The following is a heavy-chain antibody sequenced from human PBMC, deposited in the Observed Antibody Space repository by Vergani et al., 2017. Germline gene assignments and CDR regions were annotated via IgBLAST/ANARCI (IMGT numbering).Heavy chain of an antibody. V-gene: IGHV4-34*01. D-gene: IGHD4-11*01. CDR1: GESFTSYH. CDR2: IDHSGRP. CDR3: ARVNTETNGHLYYYYYMDV. J-gene: IGHJ6*03. Sequence: QVQLQQWGGGLLKPSETLSLTCVVNGESFTSYHWTWIRQSPGEGLEWVGDIDHSGRPDYNPSLKSRLTMSVDKSRNQFSLTLTSVTATDTAIYFCARVNTETNGHLYYYYYMDVWGQGTAVTVS.